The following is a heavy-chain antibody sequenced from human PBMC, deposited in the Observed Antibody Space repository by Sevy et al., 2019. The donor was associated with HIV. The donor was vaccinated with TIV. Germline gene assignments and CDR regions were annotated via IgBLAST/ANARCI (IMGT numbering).Heavy chain of an antibody. D-gene: IGHD1-1*01. CDR1: GFTFTSYS. CDR2: ISYDATNK. J-gene: IGHJ1*01. CDR3: ALERLSSNVAEYFQN. Sequence: GGSLRLSCAASGFTFTSYSMHWVRQAPGKGLEWVATISYDATNKHYADSVKGQFTISRDNSRNSLFLQMNSLRSEDTAVYYCALERLSSNVAEYFQNWGQGTLVTVSS. V-gene: IGHV3-30-3*01.